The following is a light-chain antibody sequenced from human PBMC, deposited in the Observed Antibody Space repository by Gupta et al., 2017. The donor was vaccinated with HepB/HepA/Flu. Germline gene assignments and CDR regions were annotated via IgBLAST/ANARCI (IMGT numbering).Light chain of an antibody. Sequence: QSVLTQPPSASGTPGQRVTISCSGSSSNIGSNTVNWYQQVPGAAPKLLIYSDNQRHSGVPDRFSGSKSGASASLAISGLQSEDQADYYCAAWEDSLNGHVFGTGTKVTVL. CDR2: SDN. CDR3: AAWEDSLNGHV. J-gene: IGLJ1*01. CDR1: SSNIGSNT. V-gene: IGLV1-44*01.